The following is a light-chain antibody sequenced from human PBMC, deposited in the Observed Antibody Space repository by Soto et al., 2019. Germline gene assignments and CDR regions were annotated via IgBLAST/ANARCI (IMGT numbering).Light chain of an antibody. CDR2: GNT. CDR3: QSYDSSLGYV. CDR1: RTNIGARYD. V-gene: IGLV1-40*01. Sequence: QSVLTQPPSVSGAPGQRVTISCTGSRTNIGARYDVHWYQQLPGTAPKLLIYGNTNRPSGVPDRFSGSRSGTSASLAITGLQAEDEADYHCQSYDSSLGYVFGTGTKLTVL. J-gene: IGLJ1*01.